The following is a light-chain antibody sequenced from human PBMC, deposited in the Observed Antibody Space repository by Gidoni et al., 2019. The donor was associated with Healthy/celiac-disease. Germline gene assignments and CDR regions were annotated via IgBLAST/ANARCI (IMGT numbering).Light chain of an antibody. CDR1: QSISSY. V-gene: IGKV1-39*01. CDR3: QQSYSTRWT. CDR2: AAS. J-gene: IGKJ1*01. Sequence: DIQMAQSPSSLPACVGDRGTITCRASQSISSYLNWYQQKPGKAPKRLIYAASSLQSGVPSRFSGSGSGTDFTRTISSLQPEDFATYYCQQSYSTRWTFGQWTKVEIK.